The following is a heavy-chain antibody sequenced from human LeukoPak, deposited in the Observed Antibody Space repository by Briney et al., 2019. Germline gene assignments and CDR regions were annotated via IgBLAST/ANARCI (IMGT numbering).Heavy chain of an antibody. Sequence: SETLSLTCTVSGGPISSYYWSWIRQPAGKGLEWIGRIYTSGSTNYNPSLKSRVTISVDKSKNQFSLELSSVTAADTAVYYCARMPYYDFWSGYYYYYMDVWGKGTTVTVSS. D-gene: IGHD3-3*01. CDR3: ARMPYYDFWSGYYYYYMDV. CDR1: GGPISSYY. CDR2: IYTSGST. J-gene: IGHJ6*03. V-gene: IGHV4-4*07.